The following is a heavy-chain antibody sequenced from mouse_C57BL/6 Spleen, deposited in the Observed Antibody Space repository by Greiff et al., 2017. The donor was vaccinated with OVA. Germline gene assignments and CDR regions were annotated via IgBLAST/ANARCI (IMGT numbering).Heavy chain of an antibody. D-gene: IGHD2-4*01. J-gene: IGHJ2*01. CDR2: ISDGGSYT. V-gene: IGHV5-4*01. CDR3: ARAYDYDYFDY. Sequence: EVQGVESGGGLVKPGGSLKLSCAASGFTFSSYAMSWVRQTPEKRLEWVATISDGGSYTYYPDNVKGRFTISRDNAKNNLYLQMSHLKSEDTAMYYCARAYDYDYFDYWGQGTTLTVSS. CDR1: GFTFSSYA.